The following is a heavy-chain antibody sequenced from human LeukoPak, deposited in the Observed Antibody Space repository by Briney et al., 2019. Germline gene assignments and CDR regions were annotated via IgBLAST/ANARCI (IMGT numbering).Heavy chain of an antibody. D-gene: IGHD3-22*01. CDR2: TSNKANSYTA. Sequence: GGSLRLSCAASGFTFSDHYMDWVRQAPGKGLEWVGRTSNKANSYTAEYAASVKGRFTISRDDSKNSLYLQMNSLKTEDTAVYYCARGPRWYYYDSSGFVDYWGQGTLVTVSS. J-gene: IGHJ4*02. CDR1: GFTFSDHY. CDR3: ARGPRWYYYDSSGFVDY. V-gene: IGHV3-72*01.